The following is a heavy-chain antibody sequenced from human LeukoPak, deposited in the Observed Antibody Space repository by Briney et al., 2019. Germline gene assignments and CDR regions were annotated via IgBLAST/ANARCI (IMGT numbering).Heavy chain of an antibody. Sequence: PSETLSLTCTVSGGSISSYYWSWIRQPPGKGLEWIGYIYSSGSTNYNPSLKSRVTISIDTSKNQFSLKLSSVTAADTAVYYCARHSSSSWFYFDYWGQGTLVTVSS. J-gene: IGHJ4*02. D-gene: IGHD6-13*01. CDR2: IYSSGST. CDR1: GGSISSYY. CDR3: ARHSSSSWFYFDY. V-gene: IGHV4-59*08.